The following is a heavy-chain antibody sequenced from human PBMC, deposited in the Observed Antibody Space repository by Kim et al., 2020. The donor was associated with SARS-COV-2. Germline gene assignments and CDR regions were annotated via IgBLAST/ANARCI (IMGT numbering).Heavy chain of an antibody. CDR1: GFTFSSYG. CDR2: ISYDGSNK. CDR3: AKDWRHYYGSGSPDY. Sequence: GGSLRLSCAASGFTFSSYGMHWVRQAPGKGLEWVAVISYDGSNKYYADSVKGRFTISRDNSKNTLYLQMNSLRAEDTAVYYCAKDWRHYYGSGSPDYWGQGTLVTVSS. D-gene: IGHD3-10*01. J-gene: IGHJ4*02. V-gene: IGHV3-30*18.